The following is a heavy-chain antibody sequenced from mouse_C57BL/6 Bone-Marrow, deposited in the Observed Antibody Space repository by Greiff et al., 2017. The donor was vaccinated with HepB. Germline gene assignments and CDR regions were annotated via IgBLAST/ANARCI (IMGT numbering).Heavy chain of an antibody. Sequence: VQLQQSGAELVRPGASVKLSCTASGFNIKDDYMHWVKQRPEQGLEWIGWIDPENGDTAYASKFQGKATITADTSSNTAYLQLRSLTSEDTAVYYCTSYYYGSSYDAMDYWGQGTSVTVSS. CDR1: GFNIKDDY. CDR2: IDPENGDT. J-gene: IGHJ4*01. D-gene: IGHD1-1*01. V-gene: IGHV14-4*01. CDR3: TSYYYGSSYDAMDY.